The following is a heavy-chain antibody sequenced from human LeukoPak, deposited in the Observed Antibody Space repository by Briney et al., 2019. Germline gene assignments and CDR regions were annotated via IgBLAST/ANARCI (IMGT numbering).Heavy chain of an antibody. J-gene: IGHJ4*02. CDR1: GFTFASYA. V-gene: IGHV3-23*01. CDR2: ISGSGGST. Sequence: GGSLRLSCAASGFTFASYAMSWVRQAPGKGLEWVSAISGSGGSTNYADSVKGRFTISRDNSKNTLYLQMNSLRVEDTAVYYCAKDSLSGSYFDYWGQGTLVTVSS. D-gene: IGHD1-26*01. CDR3: AKDSLSGSYFDY.